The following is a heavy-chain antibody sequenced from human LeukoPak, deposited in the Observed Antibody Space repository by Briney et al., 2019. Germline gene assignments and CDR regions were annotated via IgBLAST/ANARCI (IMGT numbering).Heavy chain of an antibody. CDR2: ISGSGGST. CDR3: AKISYSSGSDY. D-gene: IGHD6-19*01. CDR1: GFTFSSYA. V-gene: IGHV3-23*01. Sequence: GGSLRLSCAASGFTFSSYAMSWVRQAPGKGLEWVSAISGSGGSTYYADSVTGRFTISRENSKNTLYLQMNSLRAEDTAVYYCAKISYSSGSDYWGQGTLVTVSS. J-gene: IGHJ4*02.